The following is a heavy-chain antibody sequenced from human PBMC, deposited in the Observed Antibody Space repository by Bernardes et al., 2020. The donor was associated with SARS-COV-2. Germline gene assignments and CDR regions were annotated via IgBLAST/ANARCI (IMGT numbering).Heavy chain of an antibody. J-gene: IGHJ6*02. CDR2: ISAYNGNT. Sequence: ASVKVSCKASGYTFTSYGISWVRQAPGQGLEWMGWISAYNGNTNYAQKLQGRVTMTTDTSTSTAYMELRSLRSDDTAVYYCARLVVVAASSALHYYYGMDVWGQGTTVTVSS. CDR3: ARLVVVAASSALHYYYGMDV. V-gene: IGHV1-18*01. D-gene: IGHD2-15*01. CDR1: GYTFTSYG.